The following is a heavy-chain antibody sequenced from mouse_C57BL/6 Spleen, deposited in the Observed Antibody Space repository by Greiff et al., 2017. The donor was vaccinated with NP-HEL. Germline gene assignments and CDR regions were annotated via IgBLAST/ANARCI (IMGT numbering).Heavy chain of an antibody. Sequence: QVQLKQPGAELVRPGSSVKLSCKASGYTFTSYWMDWVKQRPGQGLEWIGNIYPSDSETHYNQKFKDKATLTVDKSSSTAYMQLSSLTSEDSAVYYCARSEEGGYFDYWGQGTTLTVSS. CDR2: IYPSDSET. CDR3: ARSEEGGYFDY. V-gene: IGHV1-61*01. J-gene: IGHJ2*01. CDR1: GYTFTSYW.